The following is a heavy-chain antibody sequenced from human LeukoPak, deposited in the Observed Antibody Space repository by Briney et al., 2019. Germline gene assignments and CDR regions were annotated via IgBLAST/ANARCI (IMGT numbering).Heavy chain of an antibody. V-gene: IGHV1-2*02. CDR3: ARDPRYSYGNFDY. D-gene: IGHD5-18*01. J-gene: IGHJ4*02. CDR1: GYTFNGYY. Sequence: GASVKVSCKASGYTFNGYYMHWVRQAPGQGLEWMGWINPNSGGTNYAQKFQGRVTMTRDTSISTAYMELSRLRSDDTAVYYCARDPRYSYGNFDYWGQGTLVTVSS. CDR2: INPNSGGT.